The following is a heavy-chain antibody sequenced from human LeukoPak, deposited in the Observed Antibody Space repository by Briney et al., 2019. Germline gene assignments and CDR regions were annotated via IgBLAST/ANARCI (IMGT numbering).Heavy chain of an antibody. Sequence: GGSLRLACAASGFTFSNYWMTWVRQAPGKGLEWVANIKQDGSEKYYVDSVKGRFIISRDNAKKSLYLQMNRLRAEDTAVYYCARVGKTSSAYWGQGTLVTVSS. CDR1: GFTFSNYW. CDR3: ARVGKTSSAY. CDR2: IKQDGSEK. V-gene: IGHV3-7*01. J-gene: IGHJ4*02.